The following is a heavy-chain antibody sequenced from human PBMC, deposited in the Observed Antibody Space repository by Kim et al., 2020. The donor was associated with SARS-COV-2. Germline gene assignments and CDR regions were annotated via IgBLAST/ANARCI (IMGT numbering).Heavy chain of an antibody. CDR2: ISSSSSTI. CDR3: ARVYYDYIWGTYYFDY. J-gene: IGHJ4*02. D-gene: IGHD3-16*01. V-gene: IGHV3-48*02. CDR1: GFTFSSYS. Sequence: GGSLRLSCAASGFTFSSYSMNWVRQAPGKGLEWVSYISSSSSTIYYADTVKGRFTISRDNAKNSLYLQMNSLRDEDTAVYYCARVYYDYIWGTYYFDYWGQGNLVTVSS.